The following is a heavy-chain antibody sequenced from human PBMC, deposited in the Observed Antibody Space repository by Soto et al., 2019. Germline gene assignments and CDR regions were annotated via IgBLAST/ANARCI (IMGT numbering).Heavy chain of an antibody. J-gene: IGHJ4*02. Sequence: QLQLQESGPGLVKPSETLSLTCSVSDDSINSDKYYWGWIRQPPGKGLEWIGSIYYRGNAYYNPSLQTRVTISLATSRSQFSLKLNSVTAADSAVYFCARLEGLATISYYFDFWGPGALLTVSS. D-gene: IGHD3-9*01. CDR2: IYYRGNA. CDR3: ARLEGLATISYYFDF. V-gene: IGHV4-39*01. CDR1: DDSINSDKYY.